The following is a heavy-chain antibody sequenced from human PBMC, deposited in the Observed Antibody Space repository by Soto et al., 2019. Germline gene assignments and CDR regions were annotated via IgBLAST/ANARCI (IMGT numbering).Heavy chain of an antibody. CDR2: ISGSGGST. J-gene: IGHJ6*03. Sequence: GGSLRLSCAASGFTFSSYAMSWVRQAPGKGLEWVSAISGSGGSTYYADSVKGRFTISRDNSKNTLYLQMNSLRAEDTAVYYCAKSSRSPIAVAGEHYYYYYMDVWGKGTTVTVSS. CDR3: AKSSRSPIAVAGEHYYYYYMDV. D-gene: IGHD6-19*01. CDR1: GFTFSSYA. V-gene: IGHV3-23*01.